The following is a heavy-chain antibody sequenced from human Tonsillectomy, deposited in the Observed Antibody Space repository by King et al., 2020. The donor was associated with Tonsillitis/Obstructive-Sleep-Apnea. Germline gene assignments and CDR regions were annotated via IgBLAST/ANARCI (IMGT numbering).Heavy chain of an antibody. Sequence: EKQLVQSGGGLVQPGGSLRLSCAASGFTFSSYAMSWVRQAPGKGLEWVSAISGSGGSTYYADSVKGRFTISRDNSKNTLYLQMNSLRAEDTAVYYCAKDTYYYDSSGYCKIDYWGQGTLVTVSS. CDR2: ISGSGGST. CDR1: GFTFSSYA. V-gene: IGHV3-23*04. CDR3: AKDTYYYDSSGYCKIDY. D-gene: IGHD3-22*01. J-gene: IGHJ4*02.